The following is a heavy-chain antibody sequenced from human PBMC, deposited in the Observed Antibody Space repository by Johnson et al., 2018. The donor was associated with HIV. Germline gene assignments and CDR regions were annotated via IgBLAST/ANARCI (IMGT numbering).Heavy chain of an antibody. J-gene: IGHJ3*01. Sequence: EVQVVESGGGVVQPGGSLRLSCAASGFTFDDYGLSWVRQTPEKGLEWVSGVNWNGGDTGYADSVKGRFTISRDNAKNFVYLQMNSLRAEDTALYYCATVAVTGTDDAFDVWGQGTMVTVSS. CDR2: VNWNGGDT. CDR3: ATVAVTGTDDAFDV. CDR1: GFTFDDYG. V-gene: IGHV3-20*04. D-gene: IGHD1-1*01.